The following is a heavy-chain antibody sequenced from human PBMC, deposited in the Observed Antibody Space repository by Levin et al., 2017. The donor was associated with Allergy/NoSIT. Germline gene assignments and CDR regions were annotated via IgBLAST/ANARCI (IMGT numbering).Heavy chain of an antibody. CDR3: AKALTRSDFGNVYYIGGLFDD. J-gene: IGHJ4*02. Sequence: GGSLRLSCAASGFTFSSYAVSWVRQAPGKGLEWVSGISPSGGSTYYADSVKGRFTISRDNSKNTLYLQMSSLRAEDTALYYCAKALTRSDFGNVYYIGGLFDDWGQGTLVTVSS. V-gene: IGHV3-23*01. CDR1: GFTFSSYA. D-gene: IGHD3-3*01. CDR2: ISPSGGST.